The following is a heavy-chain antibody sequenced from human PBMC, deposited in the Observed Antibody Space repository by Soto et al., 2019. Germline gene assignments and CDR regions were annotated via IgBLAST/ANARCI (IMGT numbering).Heavy chain of an antibody. CDR3: ATNPSYYYDSSGYYYYYYGMDV. D-gene: IGHD3-22*01. Sequence: VASVKVSCKVSGYTLTELSMHWVRQAPGKGLEWMGGFDPEDGETIYAQKFQGRVTMTEDTSTDTAYMELSSLRSEDTAVYYCATNPSYYYDSSGYYYYYYGMDVWGQGTTVTVSS. CDR2: FDPEDGET. CDR1: GYTLTELS. J-gene: IGHJ6*02. V-gene: IGHV1-24*01.